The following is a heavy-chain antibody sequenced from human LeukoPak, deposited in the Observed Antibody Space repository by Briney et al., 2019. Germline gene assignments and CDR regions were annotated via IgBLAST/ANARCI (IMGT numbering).Heavy chain of an antibody. CDR1: GYTFTGYY. CDR2: INPNSGDT. CDR3: ARLVVGLYYFDY. J-gene: IGHJ4*02. D-gene: IGHD1-26*01. Sequence: ASVKVSCKASGYTFTGYYMYWVRQAPGQGLEWMGWINPNSGDTNYAQNFQGRVTMTRDTSISTAYMELSRLRSDDTAVYYCARLVVGLYYFDYWGQGTLVTVSS. V-gene: IGHV1-2*02.